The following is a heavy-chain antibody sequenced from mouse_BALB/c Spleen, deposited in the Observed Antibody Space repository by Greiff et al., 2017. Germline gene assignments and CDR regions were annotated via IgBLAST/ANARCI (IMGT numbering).Heavy chain of an antibody. CDR2: ISTYYGDA. J-gene: IGHJ3*01. D-gene: IGHD2-1*01. CDR1: GYTFTDYA. Sequence: QVQLQQSGAELVRPGVSVKISCKGSGYTFTDYAMHWVKQSHAKSLEWIGVISTYYGDASYNQKFKGKATMTVDKSSSTAYMELARLTSEDSAIYYCARSYGKRGTWFAYWGQGTLVTVSA. V-gene: IGHV1S137*01. CDR3: ARSYGKRGTWFAY.